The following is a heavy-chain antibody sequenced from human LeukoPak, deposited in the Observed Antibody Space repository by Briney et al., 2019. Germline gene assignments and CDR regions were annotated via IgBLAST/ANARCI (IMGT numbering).Heavy chain of an antibody. Sequence: GGSLRLSCAASGFTFSSYAMHWVRQAPGKGLEWVAVISYDGSNKYYADSVKGRFTISRDNSKNTLYLQMNSLRAEDTAVYCCARDLSIGWFDPWGQGTLVTVSS. J-gene: IGHJ5*02. CDR1: GFTFSSYA. CDR2: ISYDGSNK. CDR3: ARDLSIGWFDP. D-gene: IGHD2-2*01. V-gene: IGHV3-30-3*01.